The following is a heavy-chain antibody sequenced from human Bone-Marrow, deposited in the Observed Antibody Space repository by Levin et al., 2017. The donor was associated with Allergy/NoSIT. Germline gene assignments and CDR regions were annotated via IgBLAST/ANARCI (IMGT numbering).Heavy chain of an antibody. CDR3: ARDRENYGDGEDYGMDV. Sequence: LSLTCAASGFTFSSYGMHWVRQAPGKGLEWVAVIWYDGSNKYYADSVKGRFTISRDNSKNTLYLQMNSLRAEDTAVYYCARDRENYGDGEDYGMDVWGQGTTVTVSS. J-gene: IGHJ6*02. CDR1: GFTFSSYG. CDR2: IWYDGSNK. V-gene: IGHV3-33*01. D-gene: IGHD4-17*01.